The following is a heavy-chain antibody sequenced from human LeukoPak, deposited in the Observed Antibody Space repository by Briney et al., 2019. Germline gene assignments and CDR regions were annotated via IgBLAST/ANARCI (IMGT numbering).Heavy chain of an antibody. D-gene: IGHD3-22*01. CDR3: ARELGYDSSGYYAGCYYYYGMDV. CDR2: INPSGGST. J-gene: IGHJ6*02. V-gene: IGHV1-46*01. Sequence: ASVKVSCKASGYTFTSYYMHWVRQAPGQGLEWMGIINPSGGSTSYAQKFQGRVTMTRNTSISTAYMELSSLRSEDTAVYYCARELGYDSSGYYAGCYYYYGMDVWGQGTTVTVSS. CDR1: GYTFTSYY.